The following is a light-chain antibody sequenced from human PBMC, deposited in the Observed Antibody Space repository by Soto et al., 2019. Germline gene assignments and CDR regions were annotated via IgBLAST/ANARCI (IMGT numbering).Light chain of an antibody. J-gene: IGKJ2*01. CDR1: QSISSW. CDR2: DAS. CDR3: QQYNSIQGYT. V-gene: IGKV1-5*01. Sequence: DIQMTQSPSTLSASVGDRVTITCRASQSISSWLAWYQQKPGKAPKLLIYDASSLESGVPSRFSGSGSGTEFTLTISSLQPDEFATYYCQQYNSIQGYTFGQGTKLEIK.